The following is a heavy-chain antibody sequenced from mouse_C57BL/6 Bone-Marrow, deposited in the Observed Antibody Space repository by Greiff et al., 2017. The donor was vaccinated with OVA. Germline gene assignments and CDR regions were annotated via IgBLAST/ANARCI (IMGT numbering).Heavy chain of an antibody. V-gene: IGHV1-80*01. CDR1: GYAFRSYW. D-gene: IGHD1-1*01. Sequence: VKLQESGAELVKPGASVKISCKASGYAFRSYWMNWVQQRPGKGLEWLGQIYPGDGDTNYNGTFKGKSTLTADTSSSPAYMQLSSLTYEDSAVYFCARAIFSYDYGSSYDAMDYWGQGTSVTVSS. CDR2: IYPGDGDT. J-gene: IGHJ4*01. CDR3: ARAIFSYDYGSSYDAMDY.